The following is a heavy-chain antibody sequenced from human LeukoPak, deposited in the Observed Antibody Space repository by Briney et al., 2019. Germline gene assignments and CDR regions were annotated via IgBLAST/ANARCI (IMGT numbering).Heavy chain of an antibody. V-gene: IGHV3-23*01. D-gene: IGHD6-13*01. CDR2: IFGYGAST. CDR1: GFTFSNYA. J-gene: IGHJ4*02. CDR3: AKMAGYNSRFDY. Sequence: PGGSLRLSCTASGFTFSNYAMSWVRQAPGKGLEWVSTIFGYGASTYYADSVEGRFTISRDNSKNTLYLQLNSLTVEDTATYYCAKMAGYNSRFDYWGQGTLVTVAS.